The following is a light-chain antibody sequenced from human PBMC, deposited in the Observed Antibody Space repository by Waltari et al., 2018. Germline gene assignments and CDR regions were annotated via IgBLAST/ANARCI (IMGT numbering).Light chain of an antibody. CDR3: QQSYTTAYT. CDR2: VAS. J-gene: IGKJ2*01. CDR1: QSISSS. Sequence: IQMTQSPSSLSASVGDIVTITCRASQSISSSFNWNQKIPRKAPKLLIFVASTLQSGVPSRFSGSGSGTDFSLTITSLQPEDFATYYCQQSYTTAYTFGQGTKLEIK. V-gene: IGKV1-39*01.